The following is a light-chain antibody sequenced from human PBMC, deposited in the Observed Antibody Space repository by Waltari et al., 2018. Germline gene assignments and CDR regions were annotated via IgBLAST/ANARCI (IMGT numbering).Light chain of an antibody. V-gene: IGLV2-14*03. J-gene: IGLJ2*01. CDR3: SSQTLDGLVL. Sequence: QSALTQPASVSGSPGQSITISCSGVGSAVGASDSVSWHQHHPGKAPQVIIYDVTNRPSGVSDRFPASQSANTASLTISRLQPEDEADYYCSSQTLDGLVLFGGGTRLTVL. CDR1: GSAVGASDS. CDR2: DVT.